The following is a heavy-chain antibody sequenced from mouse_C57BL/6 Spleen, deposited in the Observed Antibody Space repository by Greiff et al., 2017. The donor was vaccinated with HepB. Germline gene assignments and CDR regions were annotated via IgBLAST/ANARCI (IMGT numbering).Heavy chain of an antibody. V-gene: IGHV1-69*01. Sequence: QVQLQQPGAELVMPGASVKLSCKASGYTFTSYWMHWVKQRPGQGLEWIGEIDPSDSYNNYNQKFKGKSTLTVDKSSSTAYMQLSSLTSEDSAVYYCARSITTVVPWYFDVWGTGTTVTVSS. CDR3: ARSITTVVPWYFDV. J-gene: IGHJ1*03. D-gene: IGHD1-1*01. CDR1: GYTFTSYW. CDR2: IDPSDSYN.